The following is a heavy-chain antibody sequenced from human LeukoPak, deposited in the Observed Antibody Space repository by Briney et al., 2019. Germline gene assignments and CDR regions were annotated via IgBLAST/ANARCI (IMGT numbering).Heavy chain of an antibody. CDR3: AKERYDSSGYPGKDFDY. V-gene: IGHV3-66*01. J-gene: IGHJ4*02. CDR1: GFTVRSNY. D-gene: IGHD3-22*01. Sequence: GGSLRLSCAASGFTVRSNYMNWVRQAPGKGLEWVSVIYSGGSTYYADSVKGRFTISRDNSKNTLYLQMNSLRAEDTAVYYCAKERYDSSGYPGKDFDYWGQGTLVTVSS. CDR2: IYSGGST.